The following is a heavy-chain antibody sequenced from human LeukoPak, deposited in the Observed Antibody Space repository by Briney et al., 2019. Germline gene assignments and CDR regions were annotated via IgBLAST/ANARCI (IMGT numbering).Heavy chain of an antibody. D-gene: IGHD2-2*01. CDR2: IKQDGSEK. J-gene: IGHJ4*02. V-gene: IGHV3-7*01. CDR1: GFTFSTYW. CDR3: ARDLRYCSSTSCPY. Sequence: GGSLRLSCAASGFTFSTYWMSWVRQAPGKGLEWVADIKQDGSEKYYVDSVKGRFTISRDNAKNSLYLQMNSLRAEDTAVYYCARDLRYCSSTSCPYWGQGTLVTVSS.